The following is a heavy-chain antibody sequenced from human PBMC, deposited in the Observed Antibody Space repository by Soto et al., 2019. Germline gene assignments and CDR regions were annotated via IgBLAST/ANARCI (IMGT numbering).Heavy chain of an antibody. V-gene: IGHV2-5*02. CDR1: GFSLSTSGVG. J-gene: IGHJ3*02. D-gene: IGHD2-2*01. CDR2: IYWDDDK. Sequence: GSGPTLVNPTQTLTLTCTFSGFSLSTSGVGVGWIRQPPGKALEWLALIYWDDDKRYSPSLKSRLTITEDTSKNQVVLTMTNMDPVDTATYYCARGGRGYCISTACPAFAIWGQGTMVTVSS. CDR3: ARGGRGYCISTACPAFAI.